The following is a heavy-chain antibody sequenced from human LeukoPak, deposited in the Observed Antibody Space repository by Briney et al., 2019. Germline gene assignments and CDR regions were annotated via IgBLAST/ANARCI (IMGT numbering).Heavy chain of an antibody. V-gene: IGHV4-4*07. J-gene: IGHJ4*02. CDR3: ARYSSGWDIDY. CDR1: GGSISNYF. Sequence: PSETLSLTCTVSGGSISNYFWSWVRQPAGKGLEWIGRIYSTGRSDYNPSLKSRITMSVDTSKNQFSLKLSSVTAADTAVYYCARYSSGWDIDYWGQGTLVTVSS. CDR2: IYSTGRS. D-gene: IGHD6-19*01.